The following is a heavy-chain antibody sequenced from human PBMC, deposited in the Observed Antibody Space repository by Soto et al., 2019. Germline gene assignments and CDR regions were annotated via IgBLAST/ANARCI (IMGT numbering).Heavy chain of an antibody. Sequence: PGESLKISCKGSGYSFTSYWIGWVRQMPGKGLEWMGIIYPGDSDTRYSPSFQGQVTISADKSISTAYLQWSSLKASDTAMYYCARLHFSGGSCYQHYYYGMDVWAKGPRSPSP. V-gene: IGHV5-51*01. CDR1: GYSFTSYW. D-gene: IGHD2-15*01. J-gene: IGHJ6*02. CDR2: IYPGDSDT. CDR3: ARLHFSGGSCYQHYYYGMDV.